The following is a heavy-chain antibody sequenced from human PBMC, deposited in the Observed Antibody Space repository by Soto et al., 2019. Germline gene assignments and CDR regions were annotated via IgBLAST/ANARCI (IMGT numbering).Heavy chain of an antibody. Sequence: GGSLRLSCAASGFTFSSYSMNWVRQAPGKGLEWVSSISSSSRYIYYADSVKGRFTISRDNAKNSLYLQMNSLRVEDTAVYYCARDPKEWELLRNWFDPWGQGTLVTVSS. V-gene: IGHV3-21*01. CDR2: ISSSSRYI. CDR3: ARDPKEWELLRNWFDP. CDR1: GFTFSSYS. J-gene: IGHJ5*02. D-gene: IGHD1-26*01.